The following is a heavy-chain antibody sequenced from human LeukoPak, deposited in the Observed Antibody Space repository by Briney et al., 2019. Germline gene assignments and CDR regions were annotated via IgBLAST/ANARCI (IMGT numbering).Heavy chain of an antibody. Sequence: PGGSLRLPCAASGFTFSGSAMHWVRQASGKGLEWVGRIRSKANSYATAYAASVKGRFTISRDDSKNTAYLQMNSLKTEDTAVYYCTRLSRVPDYGDYAYDYWGQGTLVTVSP. D-gene: IGHD4-17*01. CDR3: TRLSRVPDYGDYAYDY. V-gene: IGHV3-73*01. CDR2: IRSKANSYAT. J-gene: IGHJ4*02. CDR1: GFTFSGSA.